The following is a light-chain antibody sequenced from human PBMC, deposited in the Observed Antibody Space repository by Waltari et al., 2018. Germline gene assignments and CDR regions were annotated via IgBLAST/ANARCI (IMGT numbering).Light chain of an antibody. CDR1: QTIGTW. J-gene: IGKJ2*02. V-gene: IGKV1-5*03. CDR3: QQYNGT. CDR2: KAS. Sequence: DIQMTQSPSTLSASVGDSVTITCRASQTIGTWLAWYQQKPGKAPNLLIYKASTLESGVPSRFSGSGSGTAFTLTISSLQPDDFATYYCQQYNGTFGQGTKLEIK.